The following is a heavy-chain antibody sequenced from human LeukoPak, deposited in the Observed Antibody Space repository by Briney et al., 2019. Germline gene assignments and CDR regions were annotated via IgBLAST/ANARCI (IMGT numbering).Heavy chain of an antibody. CDR2: ISSSSSYI. D-gene: IGHD3-22*01. CDR1: GFTFSDYY. CDR3: AREVGYYYDSSGYP. V-gene: IGHV3-11*06. Sequence: SGGSLRLSCAVSGFTFSDYYMSWLRQAPGKGLDWVSSISSSSSYIYYADSVKGRFTISRDNAKNSLYLQMNSLRAEDTAVYYCAREVGYYYDSSGYPWGQGTLVTVSS. J-gene: IGHJ5*02.